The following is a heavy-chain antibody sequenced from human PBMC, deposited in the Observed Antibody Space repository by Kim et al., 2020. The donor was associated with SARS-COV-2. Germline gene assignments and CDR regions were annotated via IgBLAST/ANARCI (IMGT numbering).Heavy chain of an antibody. Sequence: SETLSLTCTVSGGSISSYYWSWIRQPPGKGLEWIGYIYYSGSTNYNPSLKSRVTISVDTSKNQFSLKLSSVTAADTAVYYCARDKGSSWYLFSDNWFDPWGQGTLVTVSS. J-gene: IGHJ5*02. V-gene: IGHV4-59*01. D-gene: IGHD6-13*01. CDR2: IYYSGST. CDR1: GGSISSYY. CDR3: ARDKGSSWYLFSDNWFDP.